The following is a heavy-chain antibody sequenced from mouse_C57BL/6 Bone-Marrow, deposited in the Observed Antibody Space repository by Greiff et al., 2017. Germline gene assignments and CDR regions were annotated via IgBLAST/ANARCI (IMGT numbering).Heavy chain of an antibody. Sequence: QVQLKESGAELVRPGTSVKVSCKASGYAFTNYLIEWVKQRPGQGLEWIGVLNPGSGGTNYNQKFKGKSTLTVDKSSSTAYMQLSSLTSEDSAVYYWARESLYYGTPYYAMDYWGQGTSVTVSS. CDR3: ARESLYYGTPYYAMDY. V-gene: IGHV1-54*01. CDR2: LNPGSGGT. CDR1: GYAFTNYL. J-gene: IGHJ4*01. D-gene: IGHD1-1*01.